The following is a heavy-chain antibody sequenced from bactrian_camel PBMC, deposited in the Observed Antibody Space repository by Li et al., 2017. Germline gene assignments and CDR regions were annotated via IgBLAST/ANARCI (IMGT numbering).Heavy chain of an antibody. D-gene: IGHD7*01. CDR2: IDSDGRK. J-gene: IGHJ4*01. CDR1: GYTYSSYC. CDR3: AAAPSGRDCGGGTLKRYAYAY. V-gene: IGHV3S26*01. Sequence: HVQLVESGGGSVQAGGSLRLSCAASGYTYSSYCMGWFRQAPGKEREGVAIIDSDGRKSYADSVRGRFTISQDNAKNTLALQMSSLRPEDTSMYYCAAAPSGRDCGGGTLKRYAYAYWGHGTQVTVS.